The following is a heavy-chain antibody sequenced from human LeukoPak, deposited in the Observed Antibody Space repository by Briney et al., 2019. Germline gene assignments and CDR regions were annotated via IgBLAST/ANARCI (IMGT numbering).Heavy chain of an antibody. V-gene: IGHV3-23*01. CDR2: ISGSGGST. CDR3: AKDTPTYYDILTGHTRGNYFDY. CDR1: GFTFSSYA. J-gene: IGHJ4*02. Sequence: GGSLRLSCAASGFTFSSYAMSWVRQAPGKGLEWVSAISGSGGSTYYADSVKGRFTISRDNSKNTLYLQMNSLRAEDTAVYYCAKDTPTYYDILTGHTRGNYFDYWGQGTLVTVSS. D-gene: IGHD3-9*01.